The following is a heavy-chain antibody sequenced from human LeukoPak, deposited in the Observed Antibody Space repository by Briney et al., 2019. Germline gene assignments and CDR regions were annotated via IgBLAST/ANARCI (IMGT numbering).Heavy chain of an antibody. D-gene: IGHD6-13*01. CDR1: GFTFSSYG. V-gene: IGHV3-30*18. J-gene: IGHJ4*02. CDR2: ISYDGSNK. CDR3: AKHGVAAASGTFDY. Sequence: GGSLRLSCAASGFTFSSYGMHWVRQAPGKGLEWVAVISYDGSNKYYADSVKGRFTISRDNSKNTLYLQMNSLRAEDTAVYYCAKHGVAAASGTFDYWGQGTLVTVSS.